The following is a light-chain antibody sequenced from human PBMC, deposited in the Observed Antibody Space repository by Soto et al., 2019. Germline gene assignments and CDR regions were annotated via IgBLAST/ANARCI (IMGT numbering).Light chain of an antibody. CDR3: QQSHTFPLT. CDR1: QTIASH. J-gene: IGKJ3*01. Sequence: DIEMTQSPSSLSASVGDRVTITCRASQTIASHLNWYQQKPGEASKLLIYAASSLQSGVPSRFSGTSSGTTFTLIISSLQPEDFATYSCQQSHTFPLTFGPGTRVEIK. CDR2: AAS. V-gene: IGKV1-39*01.